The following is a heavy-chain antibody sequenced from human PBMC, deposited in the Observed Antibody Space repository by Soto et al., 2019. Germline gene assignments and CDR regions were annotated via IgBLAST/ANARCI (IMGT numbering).Heavy chain of an antibody. Sequence: QVQLEQSGAEVKKPGTSVKVSCKASDFTLIHYGITWVRQAPGQGLEWMGWVSGYNRNTNYALKFEDRLAMTTDTSTNTAYMELRNLRLDDTAVYFCARETQWEPLPYWGQGTVVTVSS. CDR1: DFTLIHYG. D-gene: IGHD1-26*01. CDR3: ARETQWEPLPY. V-gene: IGHV1-18*01. J-gene: IGHJ1*01. CDR2: VSGYNRNT.